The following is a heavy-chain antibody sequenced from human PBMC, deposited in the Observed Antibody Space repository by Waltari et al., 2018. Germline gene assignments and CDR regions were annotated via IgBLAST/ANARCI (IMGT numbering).Heavy chain of an antibody. Sequence: EEQLLESGGGLVQPGDSLRLSCAGSGFRFSNYWMNWVRQAPGKGLVCVARIGNDETSISYADSVKGRFTISRDNAKNTVYLQMKRLRVEDTAVYYCARLAPRTYRSPVPGRHYYYGMDVWGQGTTVTVSS. CDR3: ARLAPRTYRSPVPGRHYYYGMDV. CDR1: GFRFSNYW. J-gene: IGHJ6*02. D-gene: IGHD3-10*01. CDR2: IGNDETSI. V-gene: IGHV3-74*01.